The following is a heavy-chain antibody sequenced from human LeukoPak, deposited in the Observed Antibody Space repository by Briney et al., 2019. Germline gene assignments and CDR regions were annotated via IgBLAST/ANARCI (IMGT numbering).Heavy chain of an antibody. D-gene: IGHD3-16*01. CDR3: ARHTLGPSSGMDV. Sequence: SETLSLTCAVSGGSISSGGYSWSWIRQPPGKGLEWIGYIYYSGSTNYNPSLKSRVTISVDTSKNQFSLKLSSVTAADTAVYYCARHTLGPSSGMDVWGQGTTVTVSS. V-gene: IGHV4-61*08. CDR1: GGSISSGGYS. CDR2: IYYSGST. J-gene: IGHJ6*02.